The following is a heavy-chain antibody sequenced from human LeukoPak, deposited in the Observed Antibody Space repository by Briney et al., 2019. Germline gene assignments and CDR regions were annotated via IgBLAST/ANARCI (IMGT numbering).Heavy chain of an antibody. CDR2: IYYSGST. Sequence: SETLSLTCTVSGGSISSSSYYWGWIRQPPGKGLEWIGSIYYSGSTYYNPSLKSRVTISVDTSKNQFSLKLSSVTAADTAVYYCAGRHYDSSGYYSYYFDYWGQGTLVTVSS. CDR1: GGSISSSSYY. V-gene: IGHV4-39*01. J-gene: IGHJ4*02. D-gene: IGHD3-22*01. CDR3: AGRHYDSSGYYSYYFDY.